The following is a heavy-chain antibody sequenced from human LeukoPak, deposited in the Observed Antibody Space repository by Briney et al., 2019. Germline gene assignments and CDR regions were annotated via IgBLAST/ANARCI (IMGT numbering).Heavy chain of an antibody. CDR2: ISASGDGT. CDR3: AKAPVGYTYGPSPLDY. J-gene: IGHJ4*02. V-gene: IGHV3-23*01. D-gene: IGHD5-18*01. CDR1: GFTFSSYA. Sequence: GGSLRLSCAASGFTFSSYAMTWFRQAPGKGLEWVSSISASGDGTFTADPMKGRFTISRDSSENTLYLQMSSLRAEDTAVYYCAKAPVGYTYGPSPLDYWGQGILVTVSS.